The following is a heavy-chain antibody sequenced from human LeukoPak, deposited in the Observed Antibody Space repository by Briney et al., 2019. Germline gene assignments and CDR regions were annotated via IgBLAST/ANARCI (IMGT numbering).Heavy chain of an antibody. V-gene: IGHV3-30*04. Sequence: PGRSLRLSCAASGFTFNSYAVHWVRQAPGKGLEWVAVISYDGSINFYSASVKGRFTISRDNSKNTLYLQMNSLRADDTALYFCARARRYCSGGSCYFDYFFDYWGQGTLVTVSS. CDR3: ARARRYCSGGSCYFDYFFDY. J-gene: IGHJ4*02. D-gene: IGHD2-15*01. CDR1: GFTFNSYA. CDR2: ISYDGSIN.